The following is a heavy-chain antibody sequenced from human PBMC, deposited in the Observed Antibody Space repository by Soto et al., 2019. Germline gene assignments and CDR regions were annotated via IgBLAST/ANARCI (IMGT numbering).Heavy chain of an antibody. J-gene: IGHJ6*02. CDR1: GFSISNAW. D-gene: IGHD2-15*01. V-gene: IGHV3-15*07. CDR2: IKRKIDGERT. CDR3: TTGSVEGV. Sequence: LRLSCAASGFSISNAWMNWVRQAPGKGLEWVGRIKRKIDGERTDYAAPVNGRFTVSRDDSKNMLYLQMNSLRADDTALYYCTTGSVEGVRGQGTTLTVSS.